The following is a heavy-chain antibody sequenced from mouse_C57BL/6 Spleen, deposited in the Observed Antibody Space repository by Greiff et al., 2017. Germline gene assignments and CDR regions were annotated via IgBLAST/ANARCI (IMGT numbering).Heavy chain of an antibody. CDR1: GYTFTDHT. D-gene: IGHD2-5*01. Sequence: QVTLKECDAELAKPGASVKISCKVSGYTFTDHTIHWMKQRPEQGLEWIGYIYPRDGSTKYNEKFKGKATLTADKSSSTAYMQLNSLTSEDSAVYVCARWDSNYLFAYWGQGTLVTVSA. CDR2: IYPRDGST. V-gene: IGHV1-78*01. J-gene: IGHJ3*01. CDR3: ARWDSNYLFAY.